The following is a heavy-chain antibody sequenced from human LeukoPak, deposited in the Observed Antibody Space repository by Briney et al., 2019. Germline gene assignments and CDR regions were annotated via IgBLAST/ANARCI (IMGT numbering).Heavy chain of an antibody. V-gene: IGHV3-21*04. CDR2: ISSSSDYI. CDR3: AKVGSVVRGVIRYYFNY. CDR1: EFTFSSYN. J-gene: IGHJ4*02. D-gene: IGHD3-10*01. Sequence: GRSLRLSCAASEFTFSSYNMNWVRQAPGKGLEWVSSISSSSDYIYYADSVKGRFTISRDNSKNTVYLQMNSLRAEDTAVYYCAKVGSVVRGVIRYYFNYWGQGTLVTVSS.